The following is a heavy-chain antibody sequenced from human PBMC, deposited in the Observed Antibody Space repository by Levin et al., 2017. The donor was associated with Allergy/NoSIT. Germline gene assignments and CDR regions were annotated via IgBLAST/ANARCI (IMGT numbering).Heavy chain of an antibody. CDR1: GFTVSSNY. CDR3: ARSSSWQYLDY. CDR2: IYSGGST. V-gene: IGHV3-53*01. Sequence: HSGGSLRLSCAASGFTVSSNYMSWVRQAPGKGLEWVSVIYSGGSTYYADSVKGRFTISRDNSKNTLYLQMNSLRAEDTAVYYCARSSSWQYLDYWGQGTLVTVSS. D-gene: IGHD6-13*01. J-gene: IGHJ4*02.